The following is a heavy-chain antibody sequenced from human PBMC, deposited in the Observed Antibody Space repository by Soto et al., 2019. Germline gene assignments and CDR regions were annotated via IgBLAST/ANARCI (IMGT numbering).Heavy chain of an antibody. CDR1: GGSISSSTYY. CDR2: IYHSGNT. J-gene: IGHJ5*02. CDR3: ARQPAYYDGSGYYHWFDP. V-gene: IGHV4-39*01. D-gene: IGHD3-22*01. Sequence: PAETLSLTCTVSGGSISSSTYYWGWIRQPPGKGREWIGTIYHSGNTYYNPSLKGRVTVSVDTSKNQISLKLISVTAADTAVYYCARQPAYYDGSGYYHWFDPWGQGTQVTVSS.